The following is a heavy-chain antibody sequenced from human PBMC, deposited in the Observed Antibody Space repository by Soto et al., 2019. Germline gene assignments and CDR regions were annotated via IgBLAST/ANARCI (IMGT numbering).Heavy chain of an antibody. CDR1: GYTFTSYA. D-gene: IGHD2-2*01. CDR3: ARARYCSSTSCPGGWFDP. J-gene: IGHJ5*02. Sequence: ASVKVSCKASGYTFTSYAMHWVRQAPGQRLEWMGWINAGNGNTKYSQKFQGRVTITRDTSASTAYMELSSPRSEDTAVYYCARARYCSSTSCPGGWFDPWGQGTLVTVSS. V-gene: IGHV1-3*01. CDR2: INAGNGNT.